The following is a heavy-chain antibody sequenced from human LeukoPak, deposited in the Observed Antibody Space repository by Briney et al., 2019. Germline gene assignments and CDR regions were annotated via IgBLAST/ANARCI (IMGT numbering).Heavy chain of an antibody. Sequence: SVKVSCKASGGTFSSYAISWVRQAPGQGLEWMGGIIPIFGTANYAQKFQGRVTITADESTSTAYMELSSLRSEDTAVYYCAREPYYDSSGYWYYFDYWGQGTLVTVSS. V-gene: IGHV1-69*13. CDR3: AREPYYDSSGYWYYFDY. CDR1: GGTFSSYA. CDR2: IIPIFGTA. J-gene: IGHJ4*02. D-gene: IGHD3-22*01.